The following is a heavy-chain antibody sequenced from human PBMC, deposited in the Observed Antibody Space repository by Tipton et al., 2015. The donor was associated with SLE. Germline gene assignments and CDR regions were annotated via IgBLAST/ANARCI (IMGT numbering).Heavy chain of an antibody. V-gene: IGHV4-59*11. J-gene: IGHJ4*02. CDR3: ARGSYYTSGSYTTYDY. Sequence: TLSLTCTVSGGSISTSHYWSWIRQPPGKGLEWIGYIYYSGSTNYNPSLKSRVTISVDTSKNQFSLKLSSVTAADTAVYYCARGSYYTSGSYTTYDYWGQGTLVSVSS. CDR2: IYYSGST. D-gene: IGHD3-10*01. CDR1: GGSISTSHY.